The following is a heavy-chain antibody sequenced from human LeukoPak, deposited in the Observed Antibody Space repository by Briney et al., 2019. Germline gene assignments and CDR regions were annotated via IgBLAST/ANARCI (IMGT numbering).Heavy chain of an antibody. J-gene: IGHJ4*02. D-gene: IGHD3-9*01. CDR2: IKQDGSEK. CDR1: GFTFSSYW. CDR3: ARDHSLYYDISTGYAFDY. V-gene: IGHV3-7*03. Sequence: GGSLRLSCAASGFTFSSYWMSWVRQAPGKGLEWVANIKQDGSEKYYVDSVKGRFTISRDNAKNSLYLQMNSLRAEDTAVYYCARDHSLYYDISTGYAFDYWGQGTLVTVSS.